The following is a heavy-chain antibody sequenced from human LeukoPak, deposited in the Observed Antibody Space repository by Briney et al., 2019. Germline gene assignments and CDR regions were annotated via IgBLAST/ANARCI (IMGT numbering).Heavy chain of an antibody. CDR3: ARVWSYYNWFDP. J-gene: IGHJ5*02. CDR2: ISSSGSTI. CDR1: GFTFSSYE. D-gene: IGHD1-26*01. V-gene: IGHV3-48*03. Sequence: PGGSLRLSCAASGFTFSSYEMNWVRQAPGKGLEWVSYISSSGSTIYYADSVKGRFTISRDNAENSLYLQMNSLRAEDTAVYYCARVWSYYNWFDPWGQGTLVTVSS.